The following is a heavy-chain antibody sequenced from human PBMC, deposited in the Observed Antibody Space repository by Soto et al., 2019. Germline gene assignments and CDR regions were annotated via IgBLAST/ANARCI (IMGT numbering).Heavy chain of an antibody. D-gene: IGHD3-10*01. CDR1: GYTFTSYD. J-gene: IGHJ5*02. CDR2: MNPNSGNT. Sequence: ASVKVSCKASGYTFTSYDINWVRQATGQGLEWMGWMNPNSGNTGYAQKFQGRVTVTRNTSISTAYMELSSLRSEDTAVYYCARGPIYYGSGSYYEDVRFDPWGQGTLVTVSS. V-gene: IGHV1-8*01. CDR3: ARGPIYYGSGSYYEDVRFDP.